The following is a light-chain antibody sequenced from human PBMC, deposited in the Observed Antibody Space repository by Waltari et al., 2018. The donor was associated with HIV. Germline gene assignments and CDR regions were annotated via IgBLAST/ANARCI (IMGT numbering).Light chain of an antibody. J-gene: IGLJ3*02. CDR2: STN. Sequence: ELTQPPSVSVSPGQTASITCSGDKLGDKYACWYQQTPGQAPRTLIYSTNTRSSGVPDRFSGSILGNKAALTITGAQADDESDYYCVLYMGSGSCMFGGGTKLTVL. CDR3: VLYMGSGSCM. V-gene: IGLV8-61*01. CDR1: SGDKLGDKY.